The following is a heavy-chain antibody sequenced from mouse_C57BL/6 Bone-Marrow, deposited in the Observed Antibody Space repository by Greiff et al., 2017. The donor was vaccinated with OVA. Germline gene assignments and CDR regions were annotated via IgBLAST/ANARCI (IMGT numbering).Heavy chain of an antibody. J-gene: IGHJ1*03. CDR1: GYTFTSYW. D-gene: IGHD1-1*01. CDR3: ARFITTVSWDFDV. V-gene: IGHV1-55*01. Sequence: QVQLQQPGAELVKPGASVKLSCKASGYTFTSYWITWVKQRPGQGLEWIGDIYPGSGSTNYNEKFKGKATLTVDKSSSTAYMQLSSLTSEDSAVYYCARFITTVSWDFDVWGRGTPGTGSS. CDR2: IYPGSGST.